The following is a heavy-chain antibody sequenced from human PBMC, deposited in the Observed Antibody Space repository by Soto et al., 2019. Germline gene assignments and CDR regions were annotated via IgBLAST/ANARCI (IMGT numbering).Heavy chain of an antibody. CDR1: GYTFTSYG. J-gene: IGHJ6*03. CDR3: ARLKYYDFWSGYSPYYYYYMDV. Sequence: QVPLVQSGAEVKKPGASVKVSCKASGYTFTSYGISWVRQAPGQGLEWMGWISAYNGNTNYAQKLQGRVTMTTDTSTSTAYMELRSLRSDDTAVYYCARLKYYDFWSGYSPYYYYYMDVWGKGTTVTVSS. V-gene: IGHV1-18*01. D-gene: IGHD3-3*01. CDR2: ISAYNGNT.